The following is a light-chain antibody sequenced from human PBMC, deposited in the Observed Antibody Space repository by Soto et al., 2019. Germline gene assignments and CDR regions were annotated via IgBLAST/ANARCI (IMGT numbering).Light chain of an antibody. CDR1: SSNIGTYT. V-gene: IGLV1-44*01. CDR2: TNN. Sequence: QSVLTQPTSASGTPGQRVTISCSGSSSNIGTYTVNWYQQLPATAPKLLIYTNNQRPSGVPDRFSGSKSGTSASLAISGLQSEDEAEYYCAAWDDSLNGVMFGGGTKLTVL. J-gene: IGLJ3*02. CDR3: AAWDDSLNGVM.